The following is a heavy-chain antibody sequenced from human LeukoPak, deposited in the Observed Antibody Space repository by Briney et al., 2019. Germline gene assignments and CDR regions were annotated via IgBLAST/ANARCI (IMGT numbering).Heavy chain of an antibody. J-gene: IGHJ6*02. CDR3: ARDGDIVAHYYYGMDV. CDR1: GYTFTSYG. CDR2: ISAYNGNT. Sequence: ASVKVSCKASGYTFTSYGISWVRQAPGQGLEWMGWISAYNGNTNYAQKLQDRVTMTTDTSTSTAYMGLRSLRSDDTAVYYCARDGDIVAHYYYGMDVWGQGTTVTVSS. V-gene: IGHV1-18*01. D-gene: IGHD5-12*01.